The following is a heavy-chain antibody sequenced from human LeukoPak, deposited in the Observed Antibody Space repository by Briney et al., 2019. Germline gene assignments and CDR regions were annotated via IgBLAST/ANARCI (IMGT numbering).Heavy chain of an antibody. D-gene: IGHD6-19*01. Sequence: PSETLSLTCTVSGGSINNYYWSWIRHPPGKGLEWIGYIYYSGSTRYNPSLESRVTISVDTSKNQFSLKLSSVTAADTAVYYCARRDFSGWNYFDYWGQGTLVTVSS. CDR1: GGSINNYY. CDR3: ARRDFSGWNYFDY. CDR2: IYYSGST. J-gene: IGHJ4*02. V-gene: IGHV4-59*01.